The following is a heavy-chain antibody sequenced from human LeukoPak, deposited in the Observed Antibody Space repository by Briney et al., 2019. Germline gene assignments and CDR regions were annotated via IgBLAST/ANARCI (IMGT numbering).Heavy chain of an antibody. CDR2: IYYSGST. CDR1: GGSISSYY. J-gene: IGHJ6*03. Sequence: PSETLSLTCTVSGGSISSYYWSWIRQPPGKGLEWIGYIYYSGSTNYNPSLKSRVTISVDTSKNQFSLKLNSVTAADTAVYFCARTTEGGYTYDYFYYYYMDVWGKGTTVTISS. D-gene: IGHD5-18*01. CDR3: ARTTEGGYTYDYFYYYYMDV. V-gene: IGHV4-59*01.